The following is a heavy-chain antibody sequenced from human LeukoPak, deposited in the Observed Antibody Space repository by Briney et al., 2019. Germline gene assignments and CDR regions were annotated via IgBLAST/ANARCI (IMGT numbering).Heavy chain of an antibody. CDR1: DGSISGYY. Sequence: SETLSLTCTVSDGSISGYYWSWIRQPAGKGLEWIGRVYISGTTNYNPSLKGRVTMSVDTSKNQFSLKLSSATAAGTAVYYCARDIRYCTSTSCYKDYFYAMDVWGQGTTVTVSS. CDR3: ARDIRYCTSTSCYKDYFYAMDV. J-gene: IGHJ6*02. CDR2: VYISGTT. D-gene: IGHD2-2*02. V-gene: IGHV4-4*07.